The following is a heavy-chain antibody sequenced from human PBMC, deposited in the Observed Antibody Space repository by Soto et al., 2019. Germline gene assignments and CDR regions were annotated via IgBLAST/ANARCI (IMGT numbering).Heavy chain of an antibody. CDR3: ARGNHRWLQLWYFDL. CDR1: GGTFSSYT. J-gene: IGHJ2*01. V-gene: IGHV1-69*12. CDR2: IIPIFGTA. Sequence: QVQLVQSGAEVKKPGSSVTVSCKASGGTFSSYTISWVRQAPGQGLEWMGGIIPIFGTANYAQKFQGRVTITADESTSTDYMELSRLRYEDTDVYYCARGNHRWLQLWYFDLWGRGTLVTVSS. D-gene: IGHD5-12*01.